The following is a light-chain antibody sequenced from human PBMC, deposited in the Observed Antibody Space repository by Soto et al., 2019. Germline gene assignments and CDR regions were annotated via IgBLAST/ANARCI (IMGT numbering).Light chain of an antibody. CDR1: QSVSSY. CDR3: QQRSNWPLT. J-gene: IGKJ4*02. V-gene: IGKV3-11*01. CDR2: HTS. Sequence: IVLTQSPATLSLSPGARATLSCRPSQSVSSYLAWYQQKPGQAPRQLIYHTSHRATGIPARFSGRGSGTDFTLTIVSLEPEDWAVYYCQQRSNWPLTFGGGTKVDVK.